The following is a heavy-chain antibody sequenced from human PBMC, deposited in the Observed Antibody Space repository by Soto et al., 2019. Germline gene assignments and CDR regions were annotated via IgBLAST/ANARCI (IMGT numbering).Heavy chain of an antibody. J-gene: IGHJ4*02. CDR1: GFTFSSYA. Sequence: GGSLRLSCSASGFTFSSYAMHWVRQAPGKGLEYVSAISSNGGSTYYADSVKGRFTISGDNSKNTLYLQMSSLRAEDTAVYYCVKNVYAATYYFDYWGQGTLVTVSS. CDR3: VKNVYAATYYFDY. D-gene: IGHD2-8*01. CDR2: ISSNGGST. V-gene: IGHV3-64D*08.